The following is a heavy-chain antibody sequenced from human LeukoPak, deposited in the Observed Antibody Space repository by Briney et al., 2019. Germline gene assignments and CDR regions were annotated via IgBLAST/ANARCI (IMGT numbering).Heavy chain of an antibody. CDR1: GFTFSDYY. CDR3: ARDQAYDILGMGYFDY. CDR2: ISSSGSNI. V-gene: IGHV3-11*04. Sequence: PGGSLRLSCAASGFTFSDYYMSWIRQAPGKGLEWVSYISSSGSNIYYVDSVKGRFTISRDNAKDSLYLQMNSLRAEDTAVYYCARDQAYDILGMGYFDYWGQGTLVTVSS. D-gene: IGHD3-9*01. J-gene: IGHJ4*02.